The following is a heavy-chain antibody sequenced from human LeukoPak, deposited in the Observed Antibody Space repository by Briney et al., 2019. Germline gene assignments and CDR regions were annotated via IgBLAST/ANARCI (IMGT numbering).Heavy chain of an antibody. J-gene: IGHJ4*02. CDR2: INPNSGGT. CDR1: GYTFTGYY. Sequence: ASVKVSCKASGYTFTGYYMHWVRQAPGQGLEWMGRINPNSGGTNYAQKFQGRVTMTRDTSISTAYMGLSRLRSDDTAVYYCARDSKPTMVRGVPRPFDYWGQGTLVTVSS. V-gene: IGHV1-2*06. CDR3: ARDSKPTMVRGVPRPFDY. D-gene: IGHD3-10*01.